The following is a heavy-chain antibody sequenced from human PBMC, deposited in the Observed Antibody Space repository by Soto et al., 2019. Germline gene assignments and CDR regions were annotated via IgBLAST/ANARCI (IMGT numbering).Heavy chain of an antibody. V-gene: IGHV1-69*01. D-gene: IGHD2-2*01. J-gene: IGHJ5*02. CDR2: IIPIFGTA. CDR3: ARDRRYCSSTSCFNWFDP. Sequence: QVQLVQSGAEVKKPGSSVKVSCKASGGTFSSYAISWVRQAPGQGLEWMGGIIPIFGTANYAQKFQGRVTITADESTSTAYMELSSRRSEDTAVYYCARDRRYCSSTSCFNWFDPWGQGTLVTVSS. CDR1: GGTFSSYA.